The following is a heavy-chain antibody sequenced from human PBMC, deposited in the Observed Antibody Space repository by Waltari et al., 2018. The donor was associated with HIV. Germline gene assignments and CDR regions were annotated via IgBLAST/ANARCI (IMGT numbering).Heavy chain of an antibody. Sequence: QVQLVQSGAEVKKPGASVKVSCKASGYTFTGYYMHWVRQAPGQGLEWMGRINPNSGGTNYAQKFQGRVTMTRDTSISTAYMELSRLRSDDTAVYYCARAAAYYYDSSGYGYWGQGTLVTVSS. CDR3: ARAAAYYYDSSGYGY. CDR1: GYTFTGYY. CDR2: INPNSGGT. J-gene: IGHJ4*02. V-gene: IGHV1-2*06. D-gene: IGHD3-22*01.